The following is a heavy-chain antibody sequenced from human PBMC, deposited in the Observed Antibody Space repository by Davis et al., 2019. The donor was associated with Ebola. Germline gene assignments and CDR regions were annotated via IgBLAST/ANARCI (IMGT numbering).Heavy chain of an antibody. CDR3: AKDPQMGWIQLWLDYFDY. D-gene: IGHD5-18*01. CDR1: DFIVSDKY. J-gene: IGHJ4*02. CDR2: IYRDERT. V-gene: IGHV3-53*01. Sequence: GESLKISCEASDFIVSDKYMSWVRQAPGKGPEWVSVIYRDERTYYANSVRGRFTISRDNSKNTVYLQMNSLRVEDTAMYYCAKDPQMGWIQLWLDYFDYWGQGTLVTVSS.